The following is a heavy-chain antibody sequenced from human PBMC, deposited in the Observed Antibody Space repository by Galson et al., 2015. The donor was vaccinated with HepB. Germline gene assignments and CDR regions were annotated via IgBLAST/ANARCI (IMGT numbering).Heavy chain of an antibody. V-gene: IGHV3-15*01. CDR1: GFTFSSYW. CDR3: TTGDCTGGSCTAFDI. D-gene: IGHD2-15*01. J-gene: IGHJ3*02. Sequence: SLRLSCAASGFTFSSYWMSWVRQAPGKGLEWVGRIKSKTDGEATDYAAPVKDRFTISRDDSKNTVYVQMNSLKTEDTAVYYCTTGDCTGGSCTAFDIWGQGTMVTVSS. CDR2: IKSKTDGEAT.